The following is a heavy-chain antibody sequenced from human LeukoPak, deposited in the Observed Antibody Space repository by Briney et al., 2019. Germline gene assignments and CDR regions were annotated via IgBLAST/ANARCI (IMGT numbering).Heavy chain of an antibody. D-gene: IGHD3-22*01. J-gene: IGHJ6*03. CDR2: MNPNSSNT. CDR1: GYTFTSYD. CDR3: ARGAHYYDSSGYSYYMDV. Sequence: ASVKVSCKASGYTFTSYDINWVRQATGQGLEWMGWMNPNSSNTGYAQKFQGRVTITRNTSISTAYMELSSLRSEDTAVYYCARGAHYYDSSGYSYYMDVWGKGTTVTVSS. V-gene: IGHV1-8*01.